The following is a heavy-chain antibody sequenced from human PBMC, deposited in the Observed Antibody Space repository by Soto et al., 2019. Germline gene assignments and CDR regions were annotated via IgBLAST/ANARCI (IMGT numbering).Heavy chain of an antibody. J-gene: IGHJ4*02. D-gene: IGHD6-19*01. Sequence: QVQLVESGGGVVQPGRSLRLSCAASGFTFSNYAMHWVRQAPGKGLEWVAVISYDGSNKYYADSVKGRFTISRDNSKNTLYLQMSSLRVEDTAVYYCAKASGSGRTPIDYWGQGTLVTVSS. CDR3: AKASGSGRTPIDY. V-gene: IGHV3-30*18. CDR1: GFTFSNYA. CDR2: ISYDGSNK.